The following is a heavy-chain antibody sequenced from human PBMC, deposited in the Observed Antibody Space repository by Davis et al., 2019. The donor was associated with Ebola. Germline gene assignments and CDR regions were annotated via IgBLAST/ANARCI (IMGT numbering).Heavy chain of an antibody. CDR3: ARRGAATGGYYYYYYMDV. V-gene: IGHV5-51*01. J-gene: IGHJ6*03. Sequence: KVSCKDSGNTFTSYWIGWVRQMPGKGLEWMGIIYPDDSDTRYSPSFQGQVTISADKSISTAYLQWSSLKASDTAMYYCARRGAATGGYYYYYYMDVWGKGTTVTVSS. CDR1: GNTFTSYW. CDR2: IYPDDSDT. D-gene: IGHD1-14*01.